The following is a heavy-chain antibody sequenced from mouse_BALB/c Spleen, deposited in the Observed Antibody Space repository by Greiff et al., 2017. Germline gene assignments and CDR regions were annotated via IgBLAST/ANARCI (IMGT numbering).Heavy chain of an antibody. CDR2: IDPENGNT. D-gene: IGHD3-3*01. Sequence: EVKLQESGAELVRPGALVKLSCKASGFNIKDYYMHWVKQRPEQGLEWIGWIDPENGNTIYDPKFQGKASITADTSSNTAYLQLSSLTSEDTAVYYCAMGAPGTGDFDYWGQGTTLTVSS. CDR3: AMGAPGTGDFDY. CDR1: GFNIKDYY. V-gene: IGHV14-1*02. J-gene: IGHJ2*01.